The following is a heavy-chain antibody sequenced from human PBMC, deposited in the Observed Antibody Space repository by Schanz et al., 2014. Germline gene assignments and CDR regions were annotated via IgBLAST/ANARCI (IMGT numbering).Heavy chain of an antibody. V-gene: IGHV1-69*09. CDR1: GYTFTSDS. D-gene: IGHD5-12*01. Sequence: QVQLVQSGAEVKKPGASVKVSCKASGYTFTSDSMHWVRQAPGQGLEWMGRIIPILGIANYAQKFQGRVTITADKSTFTAYMDVSSLRSEDTAVYYCARGGGPEDVFDIWGQGTILTVSS. CDR2: IIPILGIA. CDR3: ARGGGPEDVFDI. J-gene: IGHJ3*02.